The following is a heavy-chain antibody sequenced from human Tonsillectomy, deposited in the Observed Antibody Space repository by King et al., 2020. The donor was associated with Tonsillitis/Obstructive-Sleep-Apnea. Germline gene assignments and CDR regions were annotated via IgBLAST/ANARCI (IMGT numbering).Heavy chain of an antibody. CDR2: ISGSGSTT. CDR1: GFTFSSYA. V-gene: IGHV3-23*04. J-gene: IGHJ4*02. CDR3: AQHMTMVTTPKGPFDY. D-gene: IGHD4-17*01. Sequence: VQLVESGGGLVQPGGSLRLSCAASGFTFSSYAMSWVRQAPGKGLEWVSTISGSGSTTYYADSVKGRFPISRDNSKNTLYLQMNSLRAEDTAVYYCAQHMTMVTTPKGPFDYWGQGTLVTVSS.